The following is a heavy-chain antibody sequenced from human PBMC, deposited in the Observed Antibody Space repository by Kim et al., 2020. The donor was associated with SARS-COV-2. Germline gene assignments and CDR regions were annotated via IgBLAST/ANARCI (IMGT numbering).Heavy chain of an antibody. V-gene: IGHV4-59*13. CDR2: IYYSGST. CDR3: ASYHTSGWAEYFQH. Sequence: SETLSLTCTVSGGSISSYYWSWIRQPPGKGLEWIGYIYYSGSTNYNPSLKSRVSISVDTSKNQFSLKLSSVTAADTAVYYCASYHTSGWAEYFQHWGQGTLVTVSS. CDR1: GGSISSYY. J-gene: IGHJ1*01. D-gene: IGHD6-19*01.